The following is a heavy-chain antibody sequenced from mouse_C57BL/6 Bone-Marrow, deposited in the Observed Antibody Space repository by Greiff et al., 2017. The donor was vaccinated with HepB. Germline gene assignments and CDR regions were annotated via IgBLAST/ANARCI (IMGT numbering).Heavy chain of an antibody. CDR2: ISSGSSTI. V-gene: IGHV5-17*01. CDR3: AREDGCYPFYWYFDV. CDR1: GFTFSDYG. J-gene: IGHJ1*03. Sequence: EVQLQESGGGLVKPGGSLKLSCAASGFTFSDYGMHWVRQAPEKGLEWVAYISSGSSTIYYADTVKGRFTITRDNAKNTLFLQMTSLRSEDTAMYYCAREDGCYPFYWYFDVWGTGTTVTVSS. D-gene: IGHD1-1*02.